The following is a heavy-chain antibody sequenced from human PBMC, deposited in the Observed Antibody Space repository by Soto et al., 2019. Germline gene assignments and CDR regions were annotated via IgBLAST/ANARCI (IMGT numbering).Heavy chain of an antibody. Sequence: EVQLLESGGGLVQPGGSLRLSCAASGFTFSSYAMSWVRQAPGTGLEWVSAISGSGGSTYYADSVKGRFTISRDNSKNTLYLQMNSLRAEDTAVYYCAKTPYYDFWSGSLDYWGQGTLVTVSS. CDR2: ISGSGGST. D-gene: IGHD3-3*01. V-gene: IGHV3-23*01. CDR3: AKTPYYDFWSGSLDY. CDR1: GFTFSSYA. J-gene: IGHJ4*02.